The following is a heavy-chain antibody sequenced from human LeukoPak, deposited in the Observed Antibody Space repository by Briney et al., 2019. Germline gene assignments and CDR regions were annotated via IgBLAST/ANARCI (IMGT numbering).Heavy chain of an antibody. Sequence: ASVRVSCKASGFTFTGHYMHWVRQAPGQGLEWMGWINPKSGGTNYAEKFQGRVAMTRDTSISTAYMELSRLRSDDTAVYYCARYTGPDYWGQGTLVTVSS. D-gene: IGHD2-8*02. CDR2: INPKSGGT. CDR1: GFTFTGHY. J-gene: IGHJ4*02. CDR3: ARYTGPDY. V-gene: IGHV1-2*02.